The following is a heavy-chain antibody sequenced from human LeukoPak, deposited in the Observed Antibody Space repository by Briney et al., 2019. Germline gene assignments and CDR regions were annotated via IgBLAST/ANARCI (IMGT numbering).Heavy chain of an antibody. Sequence: GGSLRPPCAASGFTFSSYDMHWVRQAPGKGLEWVAFIRDDGSIKYYADSLKGQFTVSRDNSKNTLYLQMNSLRAEDTAVYYCAKTTTTLHHYYYYMDVWGKGTTIAVSS. J-gene: IGHJ6*03. CDR3: AKTTTTLHHYYYYMDV. D-gene: IGHD1-1*01. CDR2: IRDDGSIK. CDR1: GFTFSSYD. V-gene: IGHV3-30*02.